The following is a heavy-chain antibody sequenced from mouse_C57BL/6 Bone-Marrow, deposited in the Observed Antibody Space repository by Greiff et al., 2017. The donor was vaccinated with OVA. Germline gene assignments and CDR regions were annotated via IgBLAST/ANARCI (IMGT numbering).Heavy chain of an antibody. Sequence: EVQGVESGGGLVKPGGSLKLSCAASGFTFSSYAMSWVRQTPEKRLEWVATISDGGSYTYYPDNVKGRFTISRVNAKNNLYLQMSHLKAENTAMYDGARGHSNLGYYFDYWGQGTTLTVSS. V-gene: IGHV5-4*01. CDR2: ISDGGSYT. D-gene: IGHD2-5*01. CDR3: ARGHSNLGYYFDY. CDR1: GFTFSSYA. J-gene: IGHJ2*01.